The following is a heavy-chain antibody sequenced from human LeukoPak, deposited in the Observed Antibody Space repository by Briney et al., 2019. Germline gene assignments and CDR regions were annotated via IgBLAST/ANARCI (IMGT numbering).Heavy chain of an antibody. CDR3: TTDTFYMKGFDP. CDR2: IKSKTDGGTT. Sequence: GGSLRLSCAASGFTFSNAWMSWVRQAPGKGLEWVGRIKSKTDGGTTDSAAPVKGRFTISRDDSKNTLYLQMNSLKTEDTAVYYCTTDTFYMKGFDPWGQGTQVIVSS. J-gene: IGHJ5*02. D-gene: IGHD2/OR15-2a*01. V-gene: IGHV3-15*01. CDR1: GFTFSNAW.